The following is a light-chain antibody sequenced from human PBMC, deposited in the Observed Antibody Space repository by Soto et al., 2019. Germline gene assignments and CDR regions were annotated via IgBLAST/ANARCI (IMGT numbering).Light chain of an antibody. Sequence: QSALTQPASVSGSPGQSITISCAGTMRDVGVYNLVSWYQQHPGRAPQLIISEVRNRPSGISFRFSGSKSGNTASLTISGLQAEDEADYYCSSYTSKSSLIFGGGTKLTVL. CDR1: MRDVGVYNL. CDR3: SSYTSKSSLI. CDR2: EVR. J-gene: IGLJ2*01. V-gene: IGLV2-14*01.